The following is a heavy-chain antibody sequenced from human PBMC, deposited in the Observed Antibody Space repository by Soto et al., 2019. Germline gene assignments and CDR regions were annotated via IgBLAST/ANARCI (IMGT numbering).Heavy chain of an antibody. Sequence: EVLVVESGGGLVQPGGSLRLSCAVSGFTVTINYMSWVRQAPGKGLEWVSVIYSGGTIYYADSVKGRFTISRDTSKNTLYLQMNSLRGDDTAVYYCHGYGYWGQGTLVTVSS. CDR1: GFTVTINY. CDR2: IYSGGTI. V-gene: IGHV3-53*01. J-gene: IGHJ4*02. D-gene: IGHD5-12*01. CDR3: HGYGY.